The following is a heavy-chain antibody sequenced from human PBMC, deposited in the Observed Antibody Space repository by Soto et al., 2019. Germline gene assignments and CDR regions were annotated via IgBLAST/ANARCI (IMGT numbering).Heavy chain of an antibody. J-gene: IGHJ2*01. V-gene: IGHV4-31*03. CDR2: IYYSGST. CDR1: GGSISSGGYY. CDR3: ASLTGVSIRNYWYFDL. Sequence: QVQLQESGPGLVKPSQTLSLTCTVSGGSISSGGYYWSWIRQHPGKGLEWIGYIYYSGSTYYNPSLKIRVTISVDTSKNQFSLKLSSVTAADTAVYYCASLTGVSIRNYWYFDLWGRGTLVTVSS. D-gene: IGHD7-27*01.